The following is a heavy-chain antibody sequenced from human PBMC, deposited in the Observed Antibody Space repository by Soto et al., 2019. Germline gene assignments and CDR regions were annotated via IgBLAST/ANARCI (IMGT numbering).Heavy chain of an antibody. Sequence: QVQLQQWGAGLLKPSETLSLTCAVYGGSFSGYYWSWIRQPPGKGLEWIGEINHSGSTNYNPSLKSRVTISVDTSKNQFSLKLSSVTAADTAVHYCRLGGYSSGWSDFYFDYWGQGTLVTVSS. J-gene: IGHJ4*02. CDR1: GGSFSGYY. V-gene: IGHV4-34*01. CDR3: RLGGYSSGWSDFYFDY. D-gene: IGHD6-19*01. CDR2: INHSGST.